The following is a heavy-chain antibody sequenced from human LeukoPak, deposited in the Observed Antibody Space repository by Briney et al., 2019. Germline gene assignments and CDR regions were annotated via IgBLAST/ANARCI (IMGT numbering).Heavy chain of an antibody. CDR1: GDTFSSYA. CDR2: IIPIFGTA. J-gene: IGHJ4*02. Sequence: SVKVSCKASGDTFSSYAISWVRQAPGQGLEWMGGIIPIFGTANYAQKFQGRVTTTADESTSTAYMELSSLRSEDTAVYYCARARDRVPAAEFDYWGQGTLVTVSS. V-gene: IGHV1-69*13. D-gene: IGHD2-2*01. CDR3: ARARDRVPAAEFDY.